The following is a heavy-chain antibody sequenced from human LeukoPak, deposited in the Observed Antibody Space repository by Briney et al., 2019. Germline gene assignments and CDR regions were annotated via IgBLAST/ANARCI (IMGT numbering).Heavy chain of an antibody. Sequence: SQTLSLTCTVSGGSISGGGYYWSWIRQHPGKGLEWIGYIHYSGSTYYNPSLKSRVTISVDTSKNQFSLKLSSVTAADTAVYYCARAYDSSGYYFPWGQGTLVTVSS. CDR3: ARAYDSSGYYFP. D-gene: IGHD3-22*01. V-gene: IGHV4-31*03. CDR2: IHYSGST. CDR1: GGSISGGGYY. J-gene: IGHJ5*02.